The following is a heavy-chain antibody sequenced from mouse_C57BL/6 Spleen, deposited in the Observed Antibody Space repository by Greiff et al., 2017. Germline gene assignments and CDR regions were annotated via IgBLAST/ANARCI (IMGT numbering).Heavy chain of an antibody. Sequence: QVQLQQSGAELVRPGASVTLSCKASGYTFTDYEMHWVKQTPVHGLEWIGAIDPETGGTAYNQKFKGKAILTADKSSSTAYMELRSLTSEDSAVYYCTRVIYYGSSRYFDYWGQGTTLTVSS. D-gene: IGHD1-1*01. CDR1: GYTFTDYE. V-gene: IGHV1-15*01. J-gene: IGHJ2*01. CDR2: IDPETGGT. CDR3: TRVIYYGSSRYFDY.